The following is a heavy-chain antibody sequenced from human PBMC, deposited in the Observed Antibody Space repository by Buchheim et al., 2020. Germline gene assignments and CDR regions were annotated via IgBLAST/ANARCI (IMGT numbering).Heavy chain of an antibody. Sequence: QVQLQESGPGLVKPSGTLSLTCAVSGGSISSSNWWSWVRQPPGKGLEWIGEIYHSGSTNYNPSLKSRITISVDKSKNQFSLKLRSVTAADTAVYYCARPGIAVAGTQTAFYYGMDVGGQGTT. D-gene: IGHD6-19*01. CDR1: GGSISSSNW. CDR3: ARPGIAVAGTQTAFYYGMDV. J-gene: IGHJ6*01. V-gene: IGHV4-4*02. CDR2: IYHSGST.